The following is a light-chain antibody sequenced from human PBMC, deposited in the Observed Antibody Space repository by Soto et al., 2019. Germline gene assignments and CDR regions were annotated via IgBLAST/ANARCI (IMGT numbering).Light chain of an antibody. J-gene: IGKJ2*01. Sequence: EIALTQSPGTLSLSPGERATLSCRASQNVDSSYLAWYQQKPGQAPRLLIYAAGSRAAAIPDRFSGRGSGTDFTLTISSLEPEDFAVYYCQQYGSSPLTFGQGTELEIK. CDR1: QNVDSSY. CDR3: QQYGSSPLT. V-gene: IGKV3-20*01. CDR2: AAG.